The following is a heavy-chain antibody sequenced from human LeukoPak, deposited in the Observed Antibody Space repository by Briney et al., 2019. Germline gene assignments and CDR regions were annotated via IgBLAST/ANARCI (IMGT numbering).Heavy chain of an antibody. CDR1: GYTFTGSGWY. CDR2: IHPNNGAT. CDR3: ARDGPAQMVDFDY. V-gene: IGHV1-2*02. D-gene: IGHD3-10*01. J-gene: IGHJ4*02. Sequence: ASVKVSCKASGYTFTGSGWYLYWLRQAPGQGLECVGWIHPNNGATLYAQKFQGRVAMTTDTSISTAYMELSMLRPDDTAMYYCARDGPAQMVDFDYWGQGTLVTVSS.